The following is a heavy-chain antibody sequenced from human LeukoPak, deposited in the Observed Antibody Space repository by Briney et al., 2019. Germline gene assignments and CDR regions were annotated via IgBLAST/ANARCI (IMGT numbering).Heavy chain of an antibody. CDR1: GGSTSTYY. Sequence: SETLSLTCTVSGGSTSTYYWTWNRQPPGKGLEWIGYIYYSGSTNYNPSFKSRVTISVDTSKNQFSLKLSSVTAADTAVYYCARGGEAATADWGRGILVTVSS. D-gene: IGHD6-13*01. CDR2: IYYSGST. CDR3: ARGGEAATAD. J-gene: IGHJ4*02. V-gene: IGHV4-59*01.